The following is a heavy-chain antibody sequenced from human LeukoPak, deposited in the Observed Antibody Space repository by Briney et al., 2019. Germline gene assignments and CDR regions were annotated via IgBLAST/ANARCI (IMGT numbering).Heavy chain of an antibody. J-gene: IGHJ6*02. D-gene: IGHD3-10*01. Sequence: SETLSLTCAVYGGSFSGYYWSWIRQPPGKGPEWIGEINHSGSTNYNPSLKSRVTISVDTSKNQFSLKLSSVTAADTAVYYCARAPKVRAMDVWGQGTTVTVSS. CDR1: GGSFSGYY. CDR3: ARAPKVRAMDV. CDR2: INHSGST. V-gene: IGHV4-34*01.